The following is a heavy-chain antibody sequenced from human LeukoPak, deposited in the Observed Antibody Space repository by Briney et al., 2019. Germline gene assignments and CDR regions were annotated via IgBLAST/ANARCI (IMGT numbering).Heavy chain of an antibody. Sequence: GGSLRLSCAASGFTFSSYWMHWVRQAPGKGLVWVSRINSDGSSTSYADSVKGRFTISRDNAKNTLYLQMNSLRAEDTAVYYCAKTKGPGFDWLLYYFDYWGQGTLVTVSS. D-gene: IGHD3-9*01. CDR1: GFTFSSYW. J-gene: IGHJ4*02. V-gene: IGHV3-74*01. CDR2: INSDGSST. CDR3: AKTKGPGFDWLLYYFDY.